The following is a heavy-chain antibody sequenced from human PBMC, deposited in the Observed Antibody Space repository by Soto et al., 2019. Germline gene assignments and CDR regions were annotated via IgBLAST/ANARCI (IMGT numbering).Heavy chain of an antibody. J-gene: IGHJ4*02. D-gene: IGHD2-15*01. CDR3: GRDPHAGLVK. Sequence: PSETLSLTCTVSGGSISSGDYYWSWIRQPPGKGLEWIGYIYYSGSTYYNPSLKSRVTISADTSKNQFSLQLISVTSADTAVYYCGRDPHAGLVKWGQGTLVTVSS. V-gene: IGHV4-30-4*01. CDR2: IYYSGST. CDR1: GGSISSGDYY.